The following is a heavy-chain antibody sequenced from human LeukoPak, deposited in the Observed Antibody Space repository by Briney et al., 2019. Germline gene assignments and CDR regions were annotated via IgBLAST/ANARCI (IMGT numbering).Heavy chain of an antibody. V-gene: IGHV4-59*01. Sequence: SETLSLTCTVSGGSISSYYWSWIRQPPRKGLEWIGYIYYSGSTNYNPSLKSRVTISVDTSKNQFSLKLSSVTAADTAVYYCARAGGYGLFDYWGQGTLVTVSS. CDR2: IYYSGST. J-gene: IGHJ4*02. CDR1: GGSISSYY. D-gene: IGHD5-12*01. CDR3: ARAGGYGLFDY.